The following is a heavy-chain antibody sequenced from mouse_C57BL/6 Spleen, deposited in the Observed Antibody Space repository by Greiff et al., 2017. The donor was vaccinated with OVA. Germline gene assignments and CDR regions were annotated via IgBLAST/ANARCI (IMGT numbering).Heavy chain of an antibody. CDR1: GYTFTSYW. CDR2: IDPSDSYT. CDR3: AREAKTGTDY. V-gene: IGHV1-50*01. J-gene: IGHJ2*01. Sequence: QVQLQQSGAELVKPGASVKLSCKASGYTFTSYWMQWVKQRPGQGLEWIGEIDPSDSYTNYNQKFKGKATLTVDTSSSTAYMQLSSLTSEDSAVYYCAREAKTGTDYWGQGTTLTVSS. D-gene: IGHD4-1*01.